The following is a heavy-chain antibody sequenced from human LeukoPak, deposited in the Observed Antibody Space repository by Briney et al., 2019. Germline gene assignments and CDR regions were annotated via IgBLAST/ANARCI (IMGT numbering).Heavy chain of an antibody. CDR3: ARLRRWLQLVSAFDI. CDR1: GFTFDDYA. J-gene: IGHJ3*02. D-gene: IGHD5-24*01. V-gene: IGHV3-9*01. Sequence: GGSLRLSCAASGFTFDDYAMHWVRQAPGKGLEWVSGISWNSGSIGYADSVKGRFTISRDNAKNSLYLQMNSLRAEDTALYYCARLRRWLQLVSAFDIWGQGTMVTVSS. CDR2: ISWNSGSI.